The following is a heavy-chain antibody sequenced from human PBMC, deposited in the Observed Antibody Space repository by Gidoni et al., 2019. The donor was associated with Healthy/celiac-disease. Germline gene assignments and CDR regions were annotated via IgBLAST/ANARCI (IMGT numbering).Heavy chain of an antibody. Sequence: QVQLQQWGAGLLKPSETLSLTCAVYGGSFSGYYWSWIRQPPGKGLEWIGEINHSGRTNYNPSLKSRVTISVDTSKNQFSLKLSSVTAADTAVYYCARAHSSGWYRGSWFDPWGQGTLVTVSS. D-gene: IGHD6-19*01. CDR1: GGSFSGYY. CDR3: ARAHSSGWYRGSWFDP. CDR2: INHSGRT. V-gene: IGHV4-34*01. J-gene: IGHJ5*02.